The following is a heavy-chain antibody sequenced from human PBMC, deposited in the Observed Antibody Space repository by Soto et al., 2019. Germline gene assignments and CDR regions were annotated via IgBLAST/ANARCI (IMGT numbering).Heavy chain of an antibody. V-gene: IGHV4-34*01. D-gene: IGHD2-8*01. CDR3: ARDVMANNRYHWYFDL. CDR1: GGSFSGYY. Sequence: QVQLQQWGAGLLKPSETLSLTCAVYGGSFSGYYWCWIRQPPGKGLEWIGEITHSGSTNYNPSLKSRDTLSVDTSKSQFSLKLSSVTAADTAVYYCARDVMANNRYHWYFDLWGRGTLVTVSS. CDR2: ITHSGST. J-gene: IGHJ2*01.